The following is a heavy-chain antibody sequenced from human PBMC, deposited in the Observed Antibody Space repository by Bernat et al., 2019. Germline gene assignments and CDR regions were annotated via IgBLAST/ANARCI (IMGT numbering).Heavy chain of an antibody. V-gene: IGHV3-30-3*01. J-gene: IGHJ4*02. Sequence: QVQLVESGGGVVQPGRSLRLSCAASGFTFSSYDMHWVRQAPGKGLEWVAVTSYDASNEYYEDSVKGRFTISRDNSKKTLYRQMNSLRAEDTAVYYCARDDPTQPSPLDYWGQGTLVTVSS. D-gene: IGHD4-11*01. CDR2: TSYDASNE. CDR3: ARDDPTQPSPLDY. CDR1: GFTFSSYD.